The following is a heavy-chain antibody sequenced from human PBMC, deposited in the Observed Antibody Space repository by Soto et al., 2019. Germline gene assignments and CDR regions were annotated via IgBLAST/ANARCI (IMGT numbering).Heavy chain of an antibody. V-gene: IGHV1-69*01. CDR1: GGTFSSYA. J-gene: IGHJ3*02. CDR3: ASRIVATNGGALDI. CDR2: IIPIFGTA. D-gene: IGHD5-12*01. Sequence: QVQLVQSGAEVKKPGSSVKVSCKASGGTFSSYAISWVRQAPGQGLEWMGGIIPIFGTANYAQKFQGRVTMTADESTSTTYMELSSLRSEDTDVYYCASRIVATNGGALDIWGQGTMVTVSS.